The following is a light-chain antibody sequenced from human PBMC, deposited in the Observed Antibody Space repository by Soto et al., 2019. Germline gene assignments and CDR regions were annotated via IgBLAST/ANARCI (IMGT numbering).Light chain of an antibody. CDR2: GAS. CDR3: QQYGSSPPWT. Sequence: EILLTQSPGTLSLSPGERATLSCRASQSVSSSYLAWYQQKPGQAPRLIIYGASSRANGIPDRFSGSVSGTGFTLTISRLEPEDFAAYYCQQYGSSPPWTFGQGTKVDIK. J-gene: IGKJ1*01. CDR1: QSVSSSY. V-gene: IGKV3-20*01.